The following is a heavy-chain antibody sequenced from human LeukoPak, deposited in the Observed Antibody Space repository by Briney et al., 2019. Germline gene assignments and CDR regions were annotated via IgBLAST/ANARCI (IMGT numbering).Heavy chain of an antibody. Sequence: GGSLRLSCAASGFTFRSYWMTWLRQAPGKELELVAHINPDGSEESYADSVKGRFTISRDNAKNSLHLQMNNLRVEDTAVYYCARDPYIKGFDIWCQGTMVTVSS. D-gene: IGHD1-14*01. J-gene: IGHJ3*02. V-gene: IGHV3-7*01. CDR1: GFTFRSYW. CDR3: ARDPYIKGFDI. CDR2: INPDGSEE.